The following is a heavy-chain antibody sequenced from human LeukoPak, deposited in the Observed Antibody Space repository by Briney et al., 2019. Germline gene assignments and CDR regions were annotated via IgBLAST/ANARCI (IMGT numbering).Heavy chain of an antibody. D-gene: IGHD1-1*01. CDR1: GFTFSSYA. CDR3: AYKWSCDF. V-gene: IGHV3-23*01. CDR2: ISGSGGST. Sequence: PGGSLRLSCAASGFTFSSYAMSWVRQAPGKGLEWVSAISGSGGSTYYADSVKGRFTISRDNSKNTLYLQMSSLRVEDSAMYYCAYKWSCDFWGQGTLVTVSS. J-gene: IGHJ4*02.